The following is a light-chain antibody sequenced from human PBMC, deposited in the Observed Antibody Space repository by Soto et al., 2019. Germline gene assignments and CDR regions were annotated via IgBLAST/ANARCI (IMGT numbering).Light chain of an antibody. V-gene: IGKV1-5*01. CDR1: QSISIW. Sequence: DIQMTQSPSTLSASVGDRVTITCRASQSISIWLAWYQHKPGKAPKLLIYNAFTSESGVPSRFSGSGSGTEFTLTISSLQPDVFATYYCQQYINYPLTFGGGTNVEI. J-gene: IGKJ4*01. CDR3: QQYINYPLT. CDR2: NAF.